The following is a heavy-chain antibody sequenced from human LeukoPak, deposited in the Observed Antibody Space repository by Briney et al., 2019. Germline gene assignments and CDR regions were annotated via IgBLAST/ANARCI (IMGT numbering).Heavy chain of an antibody. CDR1: GFTVSSNY. Sequence: GGSLRLSCAASGFTVSSNYMSWVRQAPGKGLEWVSVIYSGGSTYYADSVKGRFTISRDNSKNTLSLQMNSLRAEDTAVYYCAREGYSYGYFYLDYWGQGTLVTVSS. V-gene: IGHV3-53*01. D-gene: IGHD5-18*01. J-gene: IGHJ4*02. CDR3: AREGYSYGYFYLDY. CDR2: IYSGGST.